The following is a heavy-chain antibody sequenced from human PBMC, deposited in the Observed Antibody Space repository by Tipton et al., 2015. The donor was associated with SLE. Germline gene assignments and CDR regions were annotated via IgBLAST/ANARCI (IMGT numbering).Heavy chain of an antibody. D-gene: IGHD3-10*01. CDR1: GGSFSGYY. J-gene: IGHJ6*03. V-gene: IGHV4-34*01. CDR3: ARDHLPGGYYCYMDV. CDR2: INHSGST. Sequence: TLSLTCAVYGGSFSGYYCSWIRQPPGKGLEWIGEINHSGSTNYNPSLKSRVTISVDTSKNQFSLKLSSVTAADPAAYYCARDHLPGGYYCYMDVWGKGTTVAVSS.